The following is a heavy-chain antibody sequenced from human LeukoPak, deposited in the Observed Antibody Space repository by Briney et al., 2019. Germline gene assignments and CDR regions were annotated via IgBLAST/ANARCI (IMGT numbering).Heavy chain of an antibody. CDR3: ARGGDFWSGYEL. Sequence: PSETLSLTCAVYGGSFNGYYWSWIRQPPGKGLEWIGEINHSGSTNYNPSLKSRVTISVDTSKNQFSLKLSSVTAADTAVYYCARGGDFWSGYELWGQGTLVTVSS. CDR2: INHSGST. D-gene: IGHD3-3*01. V-gene: IGHV4-34*01. CDR1: GGSFNGYY. J-gene: IGHJ4*02.